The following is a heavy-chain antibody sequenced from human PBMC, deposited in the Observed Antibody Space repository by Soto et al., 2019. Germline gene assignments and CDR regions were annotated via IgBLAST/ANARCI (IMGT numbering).Heavy chain of an antibody. CDR2: ISSSSSYI. CDR3: ASGITGTTCWFDP. J-gene: IGHJ5*02. CDR1: GFTFSSYS. Sequence: GGSLRLSCAAYGFTFSSYSMNWVRQAPGKGLEWVSSISSSSSYIYYADSVKGRFTISRDNAKNSLYLQMNSLRAEDTAVYYCASGITGTTCWFDPWGQGTLVTVSS. V-gene: IGHV3-21*01. D-gene: IGHD1-7*01.